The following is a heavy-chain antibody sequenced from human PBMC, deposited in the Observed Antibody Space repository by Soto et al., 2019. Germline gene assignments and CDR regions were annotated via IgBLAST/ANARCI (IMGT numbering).Heavy chain of an antibody. CDR1: GGSISGSY. V-gene: IGHV4-4*07. Sequence: KNSETLSLTWTVSGGSISGSYWSWVRQPAGKGLEWIGRIYSSGSSNYNPSLNSRLTMSLDTSKNQFSLKLRSVTAADTAIYYCARLFTVTTDYYFGMDVWGQGTTVTVSS. CDR3: ARLFTVTTDYYFGMDV. J-gene: IGHJ6*02. D-gene: IGHD4-17*01. CDR2: IYSSGSS.